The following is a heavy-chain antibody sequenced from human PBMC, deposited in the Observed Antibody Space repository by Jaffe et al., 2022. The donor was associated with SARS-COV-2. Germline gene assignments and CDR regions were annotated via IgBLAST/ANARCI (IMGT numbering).Heavy chain of an antibody. D-gene: IGHD1-26*01. CDR2: IYHRGTA. J-gene: IGHJ3*02. V-gene: IGHV4-38-2*02. Sequence: QVQLQESGPGLVKPSETLSLTCTVSVYSIASGYYWDWIRQPPGKGLEWIGTIYHRGTAYYNPSLKSRVTMAVDMSKSQFSLKLSSVTAADTAVYYCARPRGGGSLRAAFDIWGQGTMVTVSS. CDR1: VYSIASGYY. CDR3: ARPRGGGSLRAAFDI.